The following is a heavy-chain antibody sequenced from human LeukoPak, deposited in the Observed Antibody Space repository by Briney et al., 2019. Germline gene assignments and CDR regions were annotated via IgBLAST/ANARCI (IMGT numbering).Heavy chain of an antibody. CDR1: GGSISNSY. Sequence: SETLSLTCTVSGGSISNSYWSWIRQSPGKGLEWIGYIYYSGSTNYNPSLKSRVTMSVDTSKNQFSLKLSSVTAADTAVYYCARIIRSSYPPYFDYWGQGTLVTVSS. D-gene: IGHD1-26*01. CDR3: ARIIRSSYPPYFDY. J-gene: IGHJ4*02. CDR2: IYYSGST. V-gene: IGHV4-59*08.